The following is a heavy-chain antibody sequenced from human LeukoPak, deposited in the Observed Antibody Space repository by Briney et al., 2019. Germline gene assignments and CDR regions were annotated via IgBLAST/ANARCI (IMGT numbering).Heavy chain of an antibody. CDR1: GFTFSSYA. J-gene: IGHJ6*02. CDR2: VDSSGANT. V-gene: IGHV3-23*05. Sequence: PGGSLRLSCAASGFTFSSYAMNWVRQAPGEGLEWVSGVDSSGANTYYADSVKGRFTISRDNSRNTLYLQMNSLRAGDTAVYYCAKGTGSYYYYGMDVWGRGTTVTVSS. CDR3: AKGTGSYYYYGMDV. D-gene: IGHD3-10*01.